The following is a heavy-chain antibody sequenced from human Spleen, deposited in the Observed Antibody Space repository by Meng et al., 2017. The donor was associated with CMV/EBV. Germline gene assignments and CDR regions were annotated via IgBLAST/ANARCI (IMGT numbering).Heavy chain of an antibody. CDR2: IKQGGSEK. D-gene: IGHD6-13*01. J-gene: IGHJ6*02. V-gene: IGHV3-7*01. CDR1: GFTFSSYW. Sequence: GESLKISCAASGFTFSSYWMSWVRQAPGKGLEWVANIKQGGSEKYYVDSVKGRYTISRDNAKNSLYLQMNSLRAEDTAVYYCARGVAAAGMTIYYYYGMDVWGQGTTVTVSS. CDR3: ARGVAAAGMTIYYYYGMDV.